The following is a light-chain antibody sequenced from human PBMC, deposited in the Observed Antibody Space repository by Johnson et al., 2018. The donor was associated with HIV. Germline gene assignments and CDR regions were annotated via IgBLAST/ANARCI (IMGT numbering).Light chain of an antibody. V-gene: IGLV1-51*01. CDR1: SSNIGNNY. Sequence: QSVLTQPPSVSAAPGQKVTISCSGSSSNIGNNYVSWYQQLSGTAPKLLIYDNNKRPSGIPDRFSGSKSDTSATLGISGLQTGDEADYYCGAWNSSLSQGVFGTGTKVTGL. CDR3: GAWNSSLSQGV. J-gene: IGLJ1*01. CDR2: DNN.